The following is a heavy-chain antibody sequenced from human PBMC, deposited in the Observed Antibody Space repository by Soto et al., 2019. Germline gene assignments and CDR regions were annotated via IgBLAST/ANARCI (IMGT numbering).Heavy chain of an antibody. D-gene: IGHD3-10*01. CDR1: GYTFTSYG. CDR3: ATSRGGSGSYYNVLPATFDY. V-gene: IGHV1-18*01. CDR2: ISAYNGNT. Sequence: GASVKVSCKASGYTFTSYGISWVRQAPGQGLEWMGWISAYNGNTNYAQKLQGRVTMTTDTSTSTAYMELRSLRSDDTAVYYCATSRGGSGSYYNVLPATFDYWGQGTLVTVSS. J-gene: IGHJ4*02.